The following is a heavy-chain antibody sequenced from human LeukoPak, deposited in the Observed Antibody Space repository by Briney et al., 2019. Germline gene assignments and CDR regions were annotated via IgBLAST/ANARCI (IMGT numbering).Heavy chain of an antibody. D-gene: IGHD3-22*01. CDR3: ARVRTYYYDSSGYYFDY. V-gene: IGHV1-18*01. CDR1: GYTFTNYG. CDR2: ICAYNGNT. Sequence: ASVNDSCKATGYTFTNYGISSVRQAAGKGVTGIGCICAYNGNTNYAQKLQGRVTMTTDTSTSTAYMELRSLRSDDTAVHYCARVRTYYYDSSGYYFDYWGQGTLVTVSS. J-gene: IGHJ4*02.